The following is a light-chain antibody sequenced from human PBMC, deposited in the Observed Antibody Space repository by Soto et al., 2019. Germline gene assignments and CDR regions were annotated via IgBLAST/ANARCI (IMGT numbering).Light chain of an antibody. CDR3: LQNFAPPWT. CDR2: DAS. CDR1: QTISTS. Sequence: DIQMTQSPSSLSASVGDRVTITCRASQTISTSLSWYQQKAGKAPKFLIYDASSLQSGVPLRFSGSGSGTEFPLTSRGIQPEDFATYYCLQNFAPPWTFGQGTRVDIK. J-gene: IGKJ1*01. V-gene: IGKV1-39*01.